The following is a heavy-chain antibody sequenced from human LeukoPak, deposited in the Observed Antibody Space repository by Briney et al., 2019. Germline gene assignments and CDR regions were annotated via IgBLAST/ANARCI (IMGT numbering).Heavy chain of an antibody. CDR1: GFTFSSYW. Sequence: GGSLRLSCAASGFTFSSYWMHWVRQAPGKGLVWVSRINSDGSSTSYADSVKGRFTISRDNAKNSLYLQVNSLTAEDTAVYYCARAGVDTSGYYYQGFDYWGQGTLVTVSS. CDR3: ARAGVDTSGYYYQGFDY. V-gene: IGHV3-74*01. D-gene: IGHD3-3*01. J-gene: IGHJ4*02. CDR2: INSDGSST.